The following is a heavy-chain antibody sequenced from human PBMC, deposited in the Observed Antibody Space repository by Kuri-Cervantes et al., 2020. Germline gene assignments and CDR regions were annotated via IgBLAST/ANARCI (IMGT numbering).Heavy chain of an antibody. D-gene: IGHD2-2*01. Sequence: GESLKISCAASGFTFSSYAMSWVRQAPGKGLEWVSAISGGGETTYYADSVKGRFTISRDNAKNSLYLQMNSLRAEDTAVYYCAREDCSSTSCYFDYWGQGTLVTVSS. J-gene: IGHJ4*02. V-gene: IGHV3-23*01. CDR3: AREDCSSTSCYFDY. CDR1: GFTFSSYA. CDR2: ISGGGETT.